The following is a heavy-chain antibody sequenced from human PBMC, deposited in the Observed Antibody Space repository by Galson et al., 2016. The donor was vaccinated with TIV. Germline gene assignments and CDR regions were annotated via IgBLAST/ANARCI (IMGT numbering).Heavy chain of an antibody. CDR1: GYSFTIHW. D-gene: IGHD4-17*01. Sequence: QSGAEVKKPGESLRISCKTSGYSFTIHWIHWVRQTPGKGLEWMGRIDPSDSHSNYSPSFRGHVAFSTDKSTSTASVLWDNLRASDRGIIYCAIPSGFGDDFGRRFWGRGTQVTVSP. V-gene: IGHV5-10-1*01. CDR3: AIPSGFGDDFGRRF. J-gene: IGHJ4*03. CDR2: IDPSDSHS.